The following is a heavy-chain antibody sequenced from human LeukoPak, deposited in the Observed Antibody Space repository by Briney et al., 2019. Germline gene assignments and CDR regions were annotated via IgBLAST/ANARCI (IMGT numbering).Heavy chain of an antibody. V-gene: IGHV1-69*13. Sequence: ASVKVSCKASGGTFRNYAISWVRQAPEQGLEWMGGIIPIFGTANYAQKFRGRVTITADESTSTAYMELSSLRSEDTAVYYCARGIIGGVVIAAYFDYWGQGTLVTVSS. CDR1: GGTFRNYA. CDR2: IIPIFGTA. J-gene: IGHJ4*02. D-gene: IGHD2-21*01. CDR3: ARGIIGGVVIAAYFDY.